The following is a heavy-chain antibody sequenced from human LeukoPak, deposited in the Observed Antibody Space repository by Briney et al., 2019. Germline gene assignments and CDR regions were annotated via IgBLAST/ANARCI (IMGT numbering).Heavy chain of an antibody. V-gene: IGHV1-8*01. CDR3: ARGSLGRIQLLYYYYGMDV. CDR2: MNPNSGNT. Sequence: GASVKVSCKASGYTFTSYDINWVRQAPGQGLEWMGWMNPNSGNTGYAQKFQGRVTMTRNTSISTAYMELSSLRSEDTAVYYCARGSLGRIQLLYYYYGMDVWGQGTTVTVSS. J-gene: IGHJ6*02. CDR1: GYTFTSYD. D-gene: IGHD5-18*01.